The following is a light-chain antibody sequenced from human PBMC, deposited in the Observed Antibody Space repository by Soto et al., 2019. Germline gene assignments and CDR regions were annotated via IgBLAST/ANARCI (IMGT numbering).Light chain of an antibody. CDR1: SSDIGGYNY. V-gene: IGLV2-14*03. CDR2: DVS. Sequence: QSALTQPASVSGSPGQSITISCTGTSSDIGGYNYVSWYQRHPGKAPKLMIYDVSNRPSGVSNRFSSSKSGNTASLTISGLQAEDEADYYCSSYTSTSTVVFGGGTKLTVL. J-gene: IGLJ2*01. CDR3: SSYTSTSTVV.